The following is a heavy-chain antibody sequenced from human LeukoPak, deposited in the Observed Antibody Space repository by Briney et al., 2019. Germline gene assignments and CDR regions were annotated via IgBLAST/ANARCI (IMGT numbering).Heavy chain of an antibody. D-gene: IGHD4-17*01. Sequence: ASVKVSCKVSGYTLTELSMHWVRQAPGKGLEWMGGFDPEDGETIYAQKFQGRVTMTEDTSTDTAYMELSSLRSEDTAVYYRATPAHDYGDYGDAFDIWGQGTMVTVSS. CDR1: GYTLTELS. J-gene: IGHJ3*02. CDR2: FDPEDGET. V-gene: IGHV1-24*01. CDR3: ATPAHDYGDYGDAFDI.